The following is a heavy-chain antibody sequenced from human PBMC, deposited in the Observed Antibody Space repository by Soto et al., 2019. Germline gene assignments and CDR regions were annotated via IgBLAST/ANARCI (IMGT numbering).Heavy chain of an antibody. Sequence: ASVKVSCKASGYTFTGLYMHWVRQAPGQGLEWMGWINPNSGDTNHVQKFQGRVTMTRDTSISTAYMELSRLRSDETSVYYCAVQEHAFDIWGQGTMVTVS. D-gene: IGHD1-1*01. CDR1: GYTFTGLY. J-gene: IGHJ3*02. CDR3: AVQEHAFDI. CDR2: INPNSGDT. V-gene: IGHV1-2*02.